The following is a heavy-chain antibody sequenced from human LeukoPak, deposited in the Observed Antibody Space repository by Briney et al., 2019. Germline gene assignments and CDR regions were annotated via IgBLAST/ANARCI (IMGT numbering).Heavy chain of an antibody. CDR1: GFTVSSNY. Sequence: SGGSLRLSCAASGFTVSSNYMSWVRQAPGKGLEWVSVIYSGGSTYYADSVKGRFTISRDNSKNTLYLQMNSLRAEDTAVYYCAKDLGGGYCSSTSCPVDYWGQGTLVTVSS. J-gene: IGHJ4*02. CDR2: IYSGGST. D-gene: IGHD2-2*01. CDR3: AKDLGGGYCSSTSCPVDY. V-gene: IGHV3-53*01.